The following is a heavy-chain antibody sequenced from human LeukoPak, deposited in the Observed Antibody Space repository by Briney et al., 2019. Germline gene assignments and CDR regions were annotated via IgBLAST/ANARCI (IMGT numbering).Heavy chain of an antibody. CDR3: AKHSGRLDYERAIYYYYYMDV. CDR2: ISGSGGSA. Sequence: GGSLRLSCAASGFTFSSYAMSWVRQAPGKGLEWVSSISGSGGSAYYADFVKGRFTISRDNSENTLYLQMNSLRVEGTAVYYCAKHSGRLDYERAIYYYYYMDVWGKGTTVTVSS. J-gene: IGHJ6*03. CDR1: GFTFSSYA. D-gene: IGHD3-10*01. V-gene: IGHV3-23*01.